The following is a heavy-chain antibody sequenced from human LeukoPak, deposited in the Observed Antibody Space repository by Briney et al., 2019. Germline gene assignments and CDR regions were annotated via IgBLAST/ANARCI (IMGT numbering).Heavy chain of an antibody. J-gene: IGHJ4*02. V-gene: IGHV1-69*05. CDR1: GGTFSSYA. Sequence: SVKVSCKASGGTFSSYAISWVRQAPGQGLEWMGGIIPIFGTANYAQKFQGRVTITTDESTSTAYMELSSLRSEDTAVYYCARSSVATISSSYWGQGTLVTVSS. CDR2: IIPIFGTA. CDR3: ARSSVATISSSY. D-gene: IGHD5-12*01.